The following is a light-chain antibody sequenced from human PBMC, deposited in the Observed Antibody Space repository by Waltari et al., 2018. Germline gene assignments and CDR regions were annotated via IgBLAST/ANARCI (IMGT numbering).Light chain of an antibody. V-gene: IGKV4-1*01. CDR1: QNVLYSSNNKNY. Sequence: DIVMTQSPGSLAVSLGERATINCNSSQNVLYSSNNKNYIAWDQQKSGQPPKLLIYWTSTRESGVPDRFSGSGSGTDFALTISSLQAEDVAVYYCQQYYTTPWTFGQGTKVEIK. J-gene: IGKJ1*01. CDR3: QQYYTTPWT. CDR2: WTS.